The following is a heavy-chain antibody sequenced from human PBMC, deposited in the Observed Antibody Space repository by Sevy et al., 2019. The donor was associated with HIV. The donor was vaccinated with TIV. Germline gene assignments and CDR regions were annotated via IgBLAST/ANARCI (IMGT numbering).Heavy chain of an antibody. CDR3: ATLDFWSENPFYGTDV. CDR2: FDPEDGET. J-gene: IGHJ6*02. V-gene: IGHV1-24*01. Sequence: ASVKVSCKVSGYTLTKLPMHWVRQAPGKGLEWMGGFDPEDGETIYGQRFQGRVTMTEDTSTDTAYMELSSLRSEDTAVYYCATLDFWSENPFYGTDVWGQGTTVTVSS. D-gene: IGHD3-3*01. CDR1: GYTLTKLP.